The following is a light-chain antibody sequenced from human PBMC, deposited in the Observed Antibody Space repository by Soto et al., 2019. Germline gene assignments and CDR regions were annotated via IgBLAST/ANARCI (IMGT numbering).Light chain of an antibody. J-gene: IGKJ2*03. CDR2: AAS. CDR3: QQSYITLYS. Sequence: DIQMTQFPSSLSASVGDRVTITCRASQSISTNLSWYQKEPGKAPKLLIYAASTLQSGVSSRFSGTGSGTDFSLTISSLQPEDFAIYFCQQSYITLYSFGQGTNLEIK. V-gene: IGKV1-39*01. CDR1: QSISTN.